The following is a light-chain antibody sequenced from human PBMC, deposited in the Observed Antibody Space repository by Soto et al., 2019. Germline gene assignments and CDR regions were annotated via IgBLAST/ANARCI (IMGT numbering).Light chain of an antibody. Sequence: DIQMTQSPSSLSASVGDRVTITCRASQGISSRLVWYQQKPETAPKSLIYGASTLQSGVPSRFGGSGSGTDFTLTINRLQPEDFATYYCQQYNSYPITFGQGTRLEIK. CDR2: GAS. V-gene: IGKV1D-16*01. CDR1: QGISSR. CDR3: QQYNSYPIT. J-gene: IGKJ5*01.